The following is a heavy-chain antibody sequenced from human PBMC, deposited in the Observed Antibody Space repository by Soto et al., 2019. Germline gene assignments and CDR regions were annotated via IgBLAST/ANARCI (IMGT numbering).Heavy chain of an antibody. J-gene: IGHJ4*02. CDR2: ISVYNGNT. CDR1: GYSFATSG. Sequence: QVKLVQSGTEVKKPGASIKVSCKASGYSFATSGMTWVRQAPGQGLEWMGGISVYNGNTNYDQKLQDRVTMTTDTSTNTAFLEVRNLRSDDTAVYYCARAGQYYDASGYADWGQGTLVTVS. D-gene: IGHD3-22*01. V-gene: IGHV1-18*01. CDR3: ARAGQYYDASGYAD.